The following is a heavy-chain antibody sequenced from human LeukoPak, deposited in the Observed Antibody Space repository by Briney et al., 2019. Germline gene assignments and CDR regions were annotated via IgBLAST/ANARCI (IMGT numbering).Heavy chain of an antibody. CDR3: ARNAWSGSYRSYYFDY. J-gene: IGHJ4*02. CDR2: IYYSGST. D-gene: IGHD1-26*01. Sequence: SETLSLTCTVSGDSITSNFWTWIRQPPGKGLEWIGYIYYSGSTNYNPSLKSRVTISVDTSKNQFSLKLSSVTAADTAVYYCARNAWSGSYRSYYFDYWGQGTLVTVSS. CDR1: GDSITSNF. V-gene: IGHV4-59*08.